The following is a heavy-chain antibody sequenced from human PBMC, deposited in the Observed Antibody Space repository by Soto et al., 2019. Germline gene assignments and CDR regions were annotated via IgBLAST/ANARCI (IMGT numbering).Heavy chain of an antibody. D-gene: IGHD4-17*01. CDR1: GFTFSSYE. CDR2: IRTKDYGEAT. V-gene: IGHV3-49*04. J-gene: IGHJ4*02. Sequence: GGSLRLSCAASGFTFSSYEMNWVRQAPGKGLEWVGFIRTKDYGEATEYAASVKGRFTISRDDSDRIVYLQMNSLTSGDTAIYYCSRSTTVTRKSDYWGQGALVTVSS. CDR3: SRSTTVTRKSDY.